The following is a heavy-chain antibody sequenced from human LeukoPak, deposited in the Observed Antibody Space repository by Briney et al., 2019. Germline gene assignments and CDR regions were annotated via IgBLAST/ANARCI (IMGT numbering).Heavy chain of an antibody. J-gene: IGHJ6*02. CDR1: GFTFSSYA. Sequence: GASLRLSCAASGFTFSSYAMSWVRQAPGKGLEWVSAISGSGGSTYYADSVKGRFTISRDNSKNTLYLQMNSLRAEDTAVYYCAKAIDCTNGVCYSDYYYYGMDVWGQGTTVTVSS. V-gene: IGHV3-23*01. CDR3: AKAIDCTNGVCYSDYYYYGMDV. D-gene: IGHD2-8*01. CDR2: ISGSGGST.